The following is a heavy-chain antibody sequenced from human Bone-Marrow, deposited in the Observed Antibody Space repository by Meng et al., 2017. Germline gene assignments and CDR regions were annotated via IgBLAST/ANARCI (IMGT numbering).Heavy chain of an antibody. Sequence: QVQLVESGGGVVQPGRSLRLSCAASGFTFSSYGMHWVRQAPGKGLEWVAVIWYDGSNKYYADSVKGRFTISRDNSKNTLYLQMNSLRAEDTAVYYCAREGAGYSGYDDYFDYWGQGTLVTVSS. CDR3: AREGAGYSGYDDYFDY. D-gene: IGHD5-12*01. CDR1: GFTFSSYG. CDR2: IWYDGSNK. J-gene: IGHJ4*02. V-gene: IGHV3-33*01.